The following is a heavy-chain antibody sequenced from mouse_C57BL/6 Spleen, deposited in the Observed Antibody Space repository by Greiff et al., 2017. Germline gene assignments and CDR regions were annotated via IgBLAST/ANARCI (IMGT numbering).Heavy chain of an antibody. CDR1: GYAFSSSW. Sequence: QVQLQQSGPELVKPRASVKISCKASGYAFSSSWMNWVKQRPGKGLEWIGRIYPGDGDTNYNGKFKGKATLTADKSSSTAYMQLSSLTSEDSAVYFCARGATVVDVWGTGTTVTVSS. CDR2: IYPGDGDT. CDR3: ARGATVVDV. D-gene: IGHD1-1*01. V-gene: IGHV1-82*01. J-gene: IGHJ1*03.